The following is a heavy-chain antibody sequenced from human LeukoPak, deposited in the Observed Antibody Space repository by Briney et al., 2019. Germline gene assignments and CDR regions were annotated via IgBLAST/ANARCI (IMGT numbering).Heavy chain of an antibody. J-gene: IGHJ4*02. Sequence: SETLSLTCTVSSGSISSSTYHWGWIRQPPGKGLEWIGSIFYSGTTYYNPSLKSRVTISVDTSKNQFSLKLSSVTAADTAVYYCARGGAAAGFDYWGQGTLVTVSS. CDR3: ARGGAAAGFDY. D-gene: IGHD6-13*01. V-gene: IGHV4-39*01. CDR2: IFYSGTT. CDR1: SGSISSSTYH.